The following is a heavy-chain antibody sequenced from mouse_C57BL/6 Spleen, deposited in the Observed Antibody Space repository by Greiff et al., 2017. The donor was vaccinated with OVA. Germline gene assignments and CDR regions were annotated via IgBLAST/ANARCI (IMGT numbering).Heavy chain of an antibody. CDR2: INYDGSST. CDR3: ARDRNYYGSSYVEYYFDY. D-gene: IGHD1-1*01. J-gene: IGHJ2*01. V-gene: IGHV5-16*01. CDR1: GFTFSDYY. Sequence: EVKLVESEGGLVQPGSSMKLSCTASGFTFSDYYMAWVRQVPEKGLEWVANINYDGSSTYYLDSLKSRFIISRDNAKNILYLQMSSLKSEDTATYYCARDRNYYGSSYVEYYFDYWGQGTTLTVSS.